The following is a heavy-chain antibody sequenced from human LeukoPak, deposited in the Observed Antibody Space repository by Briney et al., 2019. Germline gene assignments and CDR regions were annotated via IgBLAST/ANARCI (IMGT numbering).Heavy chain of an antibody. V-gene: IGHV3-74*01. CDR3: ARVGTTSNFYYYYAMDV. CDR2: INSDGSTT. Sequence: GGSLRLSCAASGFTYSSYWMYWVRQAPGKGLVRVSRINSDGSTTSYADSVKGRFTISRDNAKNTLYLQMNSLRAEDTAVYYCARVGTTSNFYYYYAMDVWGQGTTVTVSS. J-gene: IGHJ6*02. CDR1: GFTYSSYW. D-gene: IGHD2/OR15-2a*01.